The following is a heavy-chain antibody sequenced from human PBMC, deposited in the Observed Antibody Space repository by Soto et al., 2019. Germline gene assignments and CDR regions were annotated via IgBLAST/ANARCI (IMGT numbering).Heavy chain of an antibody. CDR3: AIVRPTTNWYSFDV. Sequence: QLRLQESGPGLVRPSEPLSRTCTVSGGSISSGTSYGGWIRQSPGKGLERIGGMYYTGTTDYNSSLQSRATISVDMSKNQFSLKLSSVTAADTAVYFCAIVRPTTNWYSFDVWGQGSLVTVS. CDR2: MYYTGTT. V-gene: IGHV4-39*01. CDR1: GGSISSGTSY. J-gene: IGHJ3*01. D-gene: IGHD2-21*02.